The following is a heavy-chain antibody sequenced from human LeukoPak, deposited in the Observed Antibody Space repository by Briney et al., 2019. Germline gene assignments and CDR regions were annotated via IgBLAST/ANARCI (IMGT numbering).Heavy chain of an antibody. CDR2: INHSGST. Sequence: SETLSLTCAVYGGSFSGYYWSWIRQPPGKGLEWIGEINHSGSTNYNPSLKSRVTISVDTSKNQFSLKLSSVTAADTAVYYCARKFYGDYAIRAFDIWGQGRMVTVSS. D-gene: IGHD4-17*01. CDR3: ARKFYGDYAIRAFDI. J-gene: IGHJ3*02. CDR1: GGSFSGYY. V-gene: IGHV4-34*01.